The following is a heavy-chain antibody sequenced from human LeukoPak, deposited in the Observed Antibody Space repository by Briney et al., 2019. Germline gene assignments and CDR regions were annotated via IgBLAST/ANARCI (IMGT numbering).Heavy chain of an antibody. V-gene: IGHV1-8*01. D-gene: IGHD6-19*01. J-gene: IGHJ4*02. CDR3: ETTGYSSGWYADY. Sequence: SVTVSCKACGYTFNSYEMNWVGQAPVEGLEGIGWNYANSGNTDYAQKLQGRDTITRNTSISTAYMELSSLRSEDTAVYYCETTGYSSGWYADYWGEGNLVTVSS. CDR1: GYTFNSYE. CDR2: NYANSGNT.